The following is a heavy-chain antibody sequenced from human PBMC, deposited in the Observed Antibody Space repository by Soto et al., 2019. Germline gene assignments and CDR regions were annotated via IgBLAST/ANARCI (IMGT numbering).Heavy chain of an antibody. CDR3: ARLVVGEGDF. V-gene: IGHV3-74*01. D-gene: IGHD3-16*01. Sequence: EVQLVESGGGLVQPGGSLRLSCETSGFTFNKYWIHWVRQAPGEGLVWVSRINGDGTHRDYAESVRGRFSISRDFAQSTVFLQMNSLKDEDTAEYYCARLVVGEGDFWGQGIQVSVSS. CDR1: GFTFNKYW. CDR2: INGDGTHR. J-gene: IGHJ4*02.